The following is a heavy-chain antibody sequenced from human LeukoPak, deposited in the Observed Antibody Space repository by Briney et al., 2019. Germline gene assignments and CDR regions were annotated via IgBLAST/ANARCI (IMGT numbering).Heavy chain of an antibody. CDR2: IRSKAYGGTT. J-gene: IGHJ4*02. CDR1: GFTFGDYA. D-gene: IGHD6-13*01. Sequence: GGSLRLSCTASGFTFGDYAMSWVRQAPGKGLEWVGFIRSKAYGGTTEYAASVKGRSTISRDDSKSIAYLQMNSLKTEDTAVYYCTRAPHSSSWYPYFDYWGQGTLVTVSS. CDR3: TRAPHSSSWYPYFDY. V-gene: IGHV3-49*04.